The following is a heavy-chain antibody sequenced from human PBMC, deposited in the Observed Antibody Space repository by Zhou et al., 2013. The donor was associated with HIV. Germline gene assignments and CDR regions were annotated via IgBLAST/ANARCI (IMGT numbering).Heavy chain of an antibody. CDR1: GYTFTDYY. CDR3: ARDRYCSRTSCYGPLGGMDV. J-gene: IGHJ6*02. CDR2: VNPTSGNT. V-gene: IGHV1-46*01. D-gene: IGHD2-2*01. Sequence: QMQLVQSGAEVKKPGATLKVSCKASGYTFTDYYIHWVRQAPGQGLEWMGIVNPTSGNTSYAHKFQGRVTMTRDTSTRTVYMELNTLTSEDTAVYLCARDRYCSRTSCYGPLGGMDVWGQGTTVTVSS.